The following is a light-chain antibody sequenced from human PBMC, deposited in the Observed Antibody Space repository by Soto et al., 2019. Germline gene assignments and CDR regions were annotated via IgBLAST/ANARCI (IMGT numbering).Light chain of an antibody. J-gene: IGKJ5*01. CDR1: QSISSN. Sequence: EIVITQSPATLSVSPGDRATLSCRASQSISSNLAWYQQKPGQSPRLLIYDASHRATGVPARFSGSGSGTDFTLTISGLEPEDFAVYYCQQRSVWPITFGQGTRLEIK. CDR2: DAS. CDR3: QQRSVWPIT. V-gene: IGKV3-11*01.